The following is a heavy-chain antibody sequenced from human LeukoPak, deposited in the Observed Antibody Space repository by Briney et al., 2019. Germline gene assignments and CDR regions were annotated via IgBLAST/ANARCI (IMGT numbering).Heavy chain of an antibody. D-gene: IGHD3-3*01. J-gene: IGHJ4*02. CDR3: ARELSDDFWSGYYYQYFDY. CDR1: GYTFTGYY. Sequence: EASVKVSCKASGYTFTGYYMHWVRQAPGQGLKWMGWINPNSGGTNYAQKFQGRVTMTRDTSISTAYMELSRLRSDDTAVYYCARELSDDFWSGYYYQYFDYWGQGTLVTVSS. CDR2: INPNSGGT. V-gene: IGHV1-2*02.